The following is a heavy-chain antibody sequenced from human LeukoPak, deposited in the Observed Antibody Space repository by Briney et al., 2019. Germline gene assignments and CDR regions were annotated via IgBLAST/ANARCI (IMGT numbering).Heavy chain of an antibody. Sequence: ASVKVSCKASGGTFSSYAISWVRQAPGQGLEWMGGIIPIFGTANYAQKFQGRVTITADKSTSTAYMELSSLRSEDTAVYYCARGGYSGYEVYFWGQGTLVTVSS. J-gene: IGHJ4*02. CDR2: IIPIFGTA. CDR3: ARGGYSGYEVYF. V-gene: IGHV1-69*06. CDR1: GGTFSSYA. D-gene: IGHD5-12*01.